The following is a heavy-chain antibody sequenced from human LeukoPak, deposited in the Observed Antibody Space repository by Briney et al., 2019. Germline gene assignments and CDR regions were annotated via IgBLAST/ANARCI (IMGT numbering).Heavy chain of an antibody. J-gene: IGHJ5*02. V-gene: IGHV4-4*02. D-gene: IGHD3-22*01. CDR2: IYDSGNT. CDR1: GDSITNNDW. CDR3: ARHDSSGWNNWIDP. Sequence: SETLSLTCAVSGDSITNNDWWSWVRQPPGKGLEWTGYIYDSGNTNYNPSLKSRVTISVDTSKNQFSLKLSSVTAADTAVYYCARHDSSGWNNWIDPWGQGTLVTVSS.